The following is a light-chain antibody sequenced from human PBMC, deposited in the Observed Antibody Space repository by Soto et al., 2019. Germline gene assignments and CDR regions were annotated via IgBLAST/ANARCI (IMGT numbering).Light chain of an antibody. J-gene: IGLJ1*01. CDR3: CSYASSFIFV. V-gene: IGLV2-11*01. CDR1: SSDIGNYNY. CDR2: DVS. Sequence: QSALTQPRSVSGSPGQSVTISCTGTSSDIGNYNYVSWYQQYPGKAPKLIIYDVSKRPSGIPDRFFGSKFGNTASLTISVLQAEDEADYYCCSYASSFIFVFGTGTKVIVL.